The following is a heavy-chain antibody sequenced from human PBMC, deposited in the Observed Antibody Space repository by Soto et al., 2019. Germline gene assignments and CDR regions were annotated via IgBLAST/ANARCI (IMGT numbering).Heavy chain of an antibody. CDR3: ARPSPLSYYYYGMDV. CDR1: AYSFTKYW. CDR2: IYPGDSDT. V-gene: IGHV5-51*01. Sequence: GESLKISCKGSAYSFTKYWIAWVRQMPGKGLEWMGIIYPGDSDTRYSLSFQGQVTISADKSISTAYLQWSSLKASDTAVYYCARPSPLSYYYYGMDVWGQGTTVTVSS. J-gene: IGHJ6*02.